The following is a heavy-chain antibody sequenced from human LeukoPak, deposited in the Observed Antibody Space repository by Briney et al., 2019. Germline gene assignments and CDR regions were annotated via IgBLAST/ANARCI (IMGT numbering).Heavy chain of an antibody. CDR2: ISYDGSNK. CDR1: GFTFSSYG. J-gene: IGHJ6*02. Sequence: GSLRLSCAASGFTFSSYGMHWVRQAPGKGLEWVAVISYDGSNKYYADSVKGRFTISRDNSKNTLYLQMNGLRAEDTAVYYCAKGAAGLYYYYYYGMDVWGQGTTVTVSS. D-gene: IGHD6-13*01. CDR3: AKGAAGLYYYYYYGMDV. V-gene: IGHV3-30*18.